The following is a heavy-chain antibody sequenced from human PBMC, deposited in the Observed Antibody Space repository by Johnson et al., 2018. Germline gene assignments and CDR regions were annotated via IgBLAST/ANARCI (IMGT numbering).Heavy chain of an antibody. CDR2: IIPIFGTA. CDR3: AREAGEDIVVVPVLGMHV. D-gene: IGHD2-2*01. Sequence: QVQLVQSGAEVKKPGASVKVSCKASGYTFTSYDINWVRQAPGQGLEWMGGIIPIFGTANYAQKFQGRVTITADESTSTAYMELSSRRSEDTAVYYCAREAGEDIVVVPVLGMHVWGQGTTVTVSS. J-gene: IGHJ6*02. CDR1: GYTFTSYD. V-gene: IGHV1-69*01.